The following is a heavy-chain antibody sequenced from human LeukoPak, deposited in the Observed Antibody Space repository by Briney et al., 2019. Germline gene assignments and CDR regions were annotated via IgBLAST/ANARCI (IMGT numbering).Heavy chain of an antibody. CDR2: ISAYNGNT. Sequence: GASVKVSCKASGYTFTSYGISWVRQAPGQGLEWMGWISAYNGNTNYAQKAQGRVTMTTDTSTSTAYMELRSLRSDDTAVYYCAREEGRTYYYDSSESRACDYWGQGTLVTVSS. CDR1: GYTFTSYG. V-gene: IGHV1-18*01. J-gene: IGHJ4*02. D-gene: IGHD3-22*01. CDR3: AREEGRTYYYDSSESRACDY.